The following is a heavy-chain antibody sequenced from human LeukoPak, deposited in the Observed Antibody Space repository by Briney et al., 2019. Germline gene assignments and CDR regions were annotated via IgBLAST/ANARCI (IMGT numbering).Heavy chain of an antibody. CDR1: GGSISSYY. D-gene: IGHD3-16*01. Sequence: SETLSLTCTVSGGSISSYYWSWIRQPPGKGLEWIGYIYDSGSTNHNPSLKSRVTISRDTSKNQFSLKLSSVTAADTAVYYCARKKDWGNAFDIWGQGTMVTVSS. V-gene: IGHV4-59*01. CDR3: ARKKDWGNAFDI. J-gene: IGHJ3*02. CDR2: IYDSGST.